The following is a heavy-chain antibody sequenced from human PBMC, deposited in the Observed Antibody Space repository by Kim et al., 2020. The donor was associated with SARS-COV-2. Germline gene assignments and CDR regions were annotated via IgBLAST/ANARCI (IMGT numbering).Heavy chain of an antibody. D-gene: IGHD3-16*01. CDR3: ARSGLGPNWFDP. V-gene: IGHV3-74*01. J-gene: IGHJ5*02. CDR2: VNSDGRST. CDR1: GFTFSSFW. Sequence: GGSLRLSCAASGFTFSSFWMHWVRQAPGKGLVLVSRVNSDGRSTSYADSVKGRFTISRDNAKNTLYLQMNSLRAEDTAVYYCARSGLGPNWFDPWGQGTLVTVSS.